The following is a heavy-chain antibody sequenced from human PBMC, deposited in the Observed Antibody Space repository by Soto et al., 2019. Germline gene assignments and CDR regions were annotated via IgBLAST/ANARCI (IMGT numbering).Heavy chain of an antibody. D-gene: IGHD6-19*01. CDR2: IYYSGST. CDR1: GGSISSYX. CDR3: AREGSGWPNYGMDV. V-gene: IGHV4-59*01. Sequence: PSETLSLTCTVSGGSISSYXWSWIRQPPGKGLEWIGYIYYSGSTNYNPSLKSRVTISVDTSKNQFSLKLSSVTAADTAVYYCAREGSGWPNYGMDVWGQGTTVTVSS. J-gene: IGHJ6*02.